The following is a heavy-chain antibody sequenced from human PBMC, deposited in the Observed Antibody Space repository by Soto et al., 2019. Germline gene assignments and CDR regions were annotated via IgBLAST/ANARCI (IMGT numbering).Heavy chain of an antibody. CDR1: GFSFTTYG. CDR3: ARGVVTGIVGIFGSPFDI. J-gene: IGHJ3*02. D-gene: IGHD2-21*01. Sequence: QVQLVESGGGWVQPGRSLRLSCEATGFSFTTYGMHWVRQAPGKGLEWVAVIGYDGNNKYYADSVEGRFTISRDNSKNRVYLQMKSLRVYDTAVYYCARGVVTGIVGIFGSPFDIWGQGTVVTVSS. CDR2: IGYDGNNK. V-gene: IGHV3-33*01.